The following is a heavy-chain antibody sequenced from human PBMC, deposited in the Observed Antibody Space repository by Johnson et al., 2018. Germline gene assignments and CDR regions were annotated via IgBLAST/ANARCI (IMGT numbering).Heavy chain of an antibody. V-gene: IGHV3-30-3*01. D-gene: IGHD3-3*01. CDR1: GFTFSSYA. Sequence: QVQLVESGGGVVQPGRSLRLSCAASGFTFSSYAMHWVRQAPGKGLAWVAVISYDGSNTYYADSVKGRFTISRDNSKNTLYLQMNSLRVEDTAVYYCAREVWSGTERQAFDLWGQGTVVTVSS. CDR2: ISYDGSNT. J-gene: IGHJ3*01. CDR3: AREVWSGTERQAFDL.